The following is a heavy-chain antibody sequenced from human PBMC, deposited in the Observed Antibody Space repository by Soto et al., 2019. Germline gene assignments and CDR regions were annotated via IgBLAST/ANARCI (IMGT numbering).Heavy chain of an antibody. V-gene: IGHV1-2*04. CDR1: GDSFNDYY. CDR3: ARESGGATATLDYYYFYMDV. D-gene: IGHD5-12*01. CDR2: INPNGGDT. Sequence: VQLVQSGTEVRKPGASVKVSCKSSGDSFNDYYIHWVRQAPGQGLEWMGWINPNGGDTKYAQKFQGWVTMTRDTSIRTVYMELSRLRSDDTAVYYCARESGGATATLDYYYFYMDVWGKGTTVTVSS. J-gene: IGHJ6*03.